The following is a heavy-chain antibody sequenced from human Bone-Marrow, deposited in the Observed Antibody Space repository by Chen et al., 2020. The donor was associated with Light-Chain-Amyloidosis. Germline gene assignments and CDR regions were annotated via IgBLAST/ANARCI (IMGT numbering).Heavy chain of an antibody. J-gene: IGHJ5*02. D-gene: IGHD3-3*01. CDR2: IYHSGST. V-gene: IGHV4-38-2*02. Sequence: QLQLQESGPGMVKPSETLSLTCTVSGYSISSGYYWGWIRQPPGKGLEWIGSIYHSGSTYYNPSLKSRVTISVDTSKNQFSLKLSSVTAADTAVYYCARDTHYDFQNGPLSWFDPWGRGALVTVSS. CDR1: GYSISSGYY. CDR3: ARDTHYDFQNGPLSWFDP.